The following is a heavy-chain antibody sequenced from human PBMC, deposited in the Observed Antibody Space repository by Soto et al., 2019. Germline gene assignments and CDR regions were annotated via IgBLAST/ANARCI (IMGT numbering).Heavy chain of an antibody. V-gene: IGHV2-5*02. D-gene: IGHD2-21*02. CDR2: IYWDDDK. Sequence: SGPTLVNPTQTLTLTCTFSGFSLSTSGVGVGWIRQPPGKALEWLALIYWDDDKRYSPSLKSRLTITKDTSKNQVVLTMTNMDPVDTATYYCALRLSCCGDSPPRLAPSSQGTLDTVSA. J-gene: IGHJ5*02. CDR1: GFSLSTSGVG. CDR3: ALRLSCCGDSPPRLAP.